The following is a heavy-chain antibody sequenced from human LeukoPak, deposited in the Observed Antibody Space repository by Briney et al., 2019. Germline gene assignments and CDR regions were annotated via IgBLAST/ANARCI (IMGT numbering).Heavy chain of an antibody. CDR3: ARGTPSIAVAGTYDY. CDR1: GYSIGSGYY. Sequence: PSETLSLTCTVSGYSIGSGYYWGWIRPPPGKGLEWIGSIYHSGSTYYNPSLKSRVTISVDTSKNQFSLKLSSVTAADTAVYYCARGTPSIAVAGTYDYWGQGTLVTVSS. J-gene: IGHJ4*02. CDR2: IYHSGST. V-gene: IGHV4-38-2*02. D-gene: IGHD6-19*01.